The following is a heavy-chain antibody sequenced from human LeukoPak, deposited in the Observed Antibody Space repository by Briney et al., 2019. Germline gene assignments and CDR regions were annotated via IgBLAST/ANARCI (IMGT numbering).Heavy chain of an antibody. Sequence: GGSLRLSCAASQFTFGYYTMNWVRQAPGKGLEWVSSISSSGRFTHYGDAVKGRFTISRDNTKNSLYLQVNSLRADDTAVYYCARNSSSWYYFDYWGQGTLVTVSS. CDR3: ARNSSSWYYFDY. D-gene: IGHD6-13*01. J-gene: IGHJ4*02. CDR2: ISSSGRFT. V-gene: IGHV3-21*01. CDR1: QFTFGYYT.